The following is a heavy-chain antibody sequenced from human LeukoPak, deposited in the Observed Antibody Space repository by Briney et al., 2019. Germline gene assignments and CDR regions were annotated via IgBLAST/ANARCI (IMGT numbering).Heavy chain of an antibody. V-gene: IGHV3-7*01. Sequence: GGSLRLSCAVSGFTFSRYWMTWVRQAPGKGLEWVANIKVDGSEKYYVDAVKGRFTISRDNAKDSLYLQMNSLRAEDTAVYYCVRDYYDSSGYYKGSHWGQGTLVTVSS. J-gene: IGHJ4*02. CDR2: IKVDGSEK. CDR3: VRDYYDSSGYYKGSH. CDR1: GFTFSRYW. D-gene: IGHD3-22*01.